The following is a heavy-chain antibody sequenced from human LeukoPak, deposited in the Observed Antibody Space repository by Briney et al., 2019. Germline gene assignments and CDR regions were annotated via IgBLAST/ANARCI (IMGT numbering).Heavy chain of an antibody. V-gene: IGHV3-48*01. CDR2: ISSSSSTM. D-gene: IGHD3-22*01. CDR1: GFTFSSYE. CDR3: VRDHHRRLYDSQARDTFDI. Sequence: HPGGSLRLSCAASGFTFSSYEMNWVRQAPGKGLEWVSYISSSSSTMYYAASVKGRFSISRDNAQNSLYLQMNSLRAEDTAVYYCVRDHHRRLYDSQARDTFDIWGQGTMVTVSS. J-gene: IGHJ3*02.